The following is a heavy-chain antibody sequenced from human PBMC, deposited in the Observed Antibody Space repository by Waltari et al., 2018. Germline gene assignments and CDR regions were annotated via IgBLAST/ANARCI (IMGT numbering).Heavy chain of an antibody. Sequence: EAQVVESGGTLVQPGGSLRLSCKDSGFPFSPYWMHWVRQAPGMGLVWVSGVNRDGIRTTYADPVKGRFTISRDNARNTVHLEMNTLTVEDTALYYCGTLEAVASWGQGTQVTVSS. V-gene: IGHV3-74*03. J-gene: IGHJ5*02. CDR2: VNRDGIRT. CDR3: GTLEAVAS. CDR1: GFPFSPYW.